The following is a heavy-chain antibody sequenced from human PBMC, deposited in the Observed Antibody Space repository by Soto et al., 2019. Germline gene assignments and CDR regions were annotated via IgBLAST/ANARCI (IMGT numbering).Heavy chain of an antibody. D-gene: IGHD3-22*01. J-gene: IGHJ6*02. CDR1: GYSFTSYW. CDR3: ARHTYYYDSSGSSPPRPLPYGMDA. Sequence: PGESLKISCKGSGYSFTSYWIGWVRQMPGKGLEWMGIIYPGDSDTRYSPSFQGQVTISADKSISTAYLQWSSLKASDTAMYYCARHTYYYDSSGSSPPRPLPYGMDAWGQGTTVTVSS. CDR2: IYPGDSDT. V-gene: IGHV5-51*01.